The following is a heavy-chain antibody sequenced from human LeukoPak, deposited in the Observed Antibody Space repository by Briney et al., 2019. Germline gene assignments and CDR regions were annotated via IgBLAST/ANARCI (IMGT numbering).Heavy chain of an antibody. J-gene: IGHJ4*02. Sequence: GASVKVSCKASGGTFSSYAISWVRQAPGQGLEWMGWIIPIFGIANYAQTFQGRVTITADKSTSTAYMELSSLRSEDTAVYYCASEPCRIQLDYWGQGTLVTVSS. CDR2: IIPIFGIA. CDR3: ASEPCRIQLDY. V-gene: IGHV1-69*10. CDR1: GGTFSSYA.